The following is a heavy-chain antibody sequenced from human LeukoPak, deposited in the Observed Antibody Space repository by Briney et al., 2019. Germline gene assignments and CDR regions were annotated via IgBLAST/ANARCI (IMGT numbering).Heavy chain of an antibody. V-gene: IGHV1-69*13. CDR1: GGTFSSYA. CDR2: IIPIFGTA. D-gene: IGHD6-13*01. Sequence: ASVKVSCKASGGTFSSYAISWVRQAPGQGLEWMGGIIPIFGTANYAQKFQGRVTITADESTSTAYMELSSLRSEDTAVYYCARAPGSSGWYSNDAFDIWGQGTMVTVS. J-gene: IGHJ3*02. CDR3: ARAPGSSGWYSNDAFDI.